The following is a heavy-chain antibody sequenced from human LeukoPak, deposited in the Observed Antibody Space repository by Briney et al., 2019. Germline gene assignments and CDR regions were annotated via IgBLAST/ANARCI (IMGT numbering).Heavy chain of an antibody. CDR3: ARESRITMVRGVIKGYYFDY. J-gene: IGHJ4*02. V-gene: IGHV4-39*07. CDR1: GGSISSSSYY. CDR2: IYYSGST. Sequence: PSETLSLTCTVSGGSISSSSYYWGWIRQPPGKGLEWIGSIYYSGSTYYNPSLKSRVTISVDTSKNQFSLKLSSVTAADTAVYYCARESRITMVRGVIKGYYFDYWGQGTLVTVSS. D-gene: IGHD3-10*01.